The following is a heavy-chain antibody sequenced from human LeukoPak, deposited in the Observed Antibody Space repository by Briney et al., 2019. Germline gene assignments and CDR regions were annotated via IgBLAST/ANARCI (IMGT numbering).Heavy chain of an antibody. CDR1: GFTFSSYG. J-gene: IGHJ4*02. D-gene: IGHD3-10*01. Sequence: GRSLRLSCAVSGFTFSSYGMHWVRQAPGKGLEWVSSISSSSSYIYYADSVKGRFTISRDNAKNSLYLQMNSLRAEDTAVYYCARAYGSGSYYFDYWGQGTLVTVSS. CDR3: ARAYGSGSYYFDY. V-gene: IGHV3-21*01. CDR2: ISSSSSYI.